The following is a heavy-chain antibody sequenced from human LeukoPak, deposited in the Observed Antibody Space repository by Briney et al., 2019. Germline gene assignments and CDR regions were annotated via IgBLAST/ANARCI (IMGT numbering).Heavy chain of an antibody. CDR1: GFTFSSYG. J-gene: IGHJ4*02. Sequence: GGSLRLSCAASGFTFSSYGMHWVRQAPGKGLEWVSSISSSSSYIYYADSVKGRFTISRDNAKNSLYLQMNSLRAEDTAVYYCASSGFFRGYYFDYWGQGTLVTVSS. V-gene: IGHV3-21*01. CDR3: ASSGFFRGYYFDY. CDR2: ISSSSSYI. D-gene: IGHD6-19*01.